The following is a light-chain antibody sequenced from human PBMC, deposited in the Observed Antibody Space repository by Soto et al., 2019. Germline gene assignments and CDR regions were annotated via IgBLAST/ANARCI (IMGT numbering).Light chain of an antibody. V-gene: IGKV1-5*03. CDR2: KAS. Sequence: DIQMTQSPSTLSASVGDRVTITCRASQSISGWLAWYKQKPGKAPKHLIYKASSLESGVPSRFSGSGPGTEFTLTISSLQPDDFATYYFQQYDSYALTFGGRTKVEIK. CDR3: QQYDSYALT. CDR1: QSISGW. J-gene: IGKJ4*01.